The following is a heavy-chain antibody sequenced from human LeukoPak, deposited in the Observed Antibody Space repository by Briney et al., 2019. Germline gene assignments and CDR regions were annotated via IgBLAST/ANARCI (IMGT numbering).Heavy chain of an antibody. J-gene: IGHJ6*03. CDR2: INHSGST. Sequence: SETLSLTCAVYGGSFSGYYWSWIRQPPGKGLEWIGEINHSGSTNYNPSLKSRVTISVDTSKNQFSLKLSSVTAADTAVYYCARPHPYDSSGYYPDYYYYMDVWGKGTTVTVSS. CDR1: GGSFSGYY. V-gene: IGHV4-34*01. CDR3: ARPHPYDSSGYYPDYYYYMDV. D-gene: IGHD3-22*01.